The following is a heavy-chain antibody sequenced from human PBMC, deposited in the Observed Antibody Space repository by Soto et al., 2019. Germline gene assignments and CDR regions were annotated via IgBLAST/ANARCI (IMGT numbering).Heavy chain of an antibody. Sequence: QVQLVQSGAEVKKPGASVKVSCTASGYTFTSYGISWVRQSPGHGLAGMGWISAYNGNTNYAQKQRGRVSMTTDTSTSTAYMELRSLRSDDTSVYYCARDHDSSGYYSVGGYWGQGTLVTVSS. CDR3: ARDHDSSGYYSVGGY. CDR2: ISAYNGNT. V-gene: IGHV1-18*01. J-gene: IGHJ4*02. D-gene: IGHD3-22*01. CDR1: GYTFTSYG.